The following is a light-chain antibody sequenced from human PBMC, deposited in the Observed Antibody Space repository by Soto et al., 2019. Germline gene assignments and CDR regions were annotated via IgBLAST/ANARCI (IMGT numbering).Light chain of an antibody. Sequence: QSVLTQPPSVSGAPGQSVTISCTGISSSIGAGYEVHWYQKLPGTAPKLLIYGNKNRPLGVPDRFSGSKSGTSVSLAITGLQAEDEADYYCHSYDSVLSAVVFGGGTQLTVL. CDR2: GNK. CDR3: HSYDSVLSAVV. J-gene: IGLJ2*01. CDR1: SSSIGAGYE. V-gene: IGLV1-40*01.